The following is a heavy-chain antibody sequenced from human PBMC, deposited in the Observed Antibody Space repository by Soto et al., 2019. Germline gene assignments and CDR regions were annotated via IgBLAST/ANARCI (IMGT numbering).Heavy chain of an antibody. Sequence: GGSLRLSCAASGFTVSSNYMSWVRQAPGKGLEWVSVIYSGGSTYYADSVKGRFTISRHNSKNTLYLQMNSLRAEDTAVYYCARVNRGSYYEFDYYYYGMDVWGQGTTVTVSS. D-gene: IGHD3-10*01. V-gene: IGHV3-53*04. CDR3: ARVNRGSYYEFDYYYYGMDV. CDR1: GFTVSSNY. CDR2: IYSGGST. J-gene: IGHJ6*02.